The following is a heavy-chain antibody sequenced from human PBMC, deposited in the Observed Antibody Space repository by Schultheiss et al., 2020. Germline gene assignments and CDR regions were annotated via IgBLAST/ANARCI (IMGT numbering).Heavy chain of an antibody. V-gene: IGHV3-23*01. CDR1: GFTFSSYA. CDR2: ISGSGGST. Sequence: GGSLRLSCAASGFTFSSYAMSWVRQAPGKGLEWVSAISGSGGSTYYADSVKGRFTISRDNSKNTLYLQMNSLRAEDTAVYYCAKTKGLFGVVISSPYIWGQGQMGTVSS. CDR3: AKTKGLFGVVISSPYI. D-gene: IGHD3-3*01. J-gene: IGHJ3*02.